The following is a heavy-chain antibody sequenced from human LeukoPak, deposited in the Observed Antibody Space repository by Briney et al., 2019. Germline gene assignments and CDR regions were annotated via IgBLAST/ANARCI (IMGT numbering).Heavy chain of an antibody. Sequence: ASVKVSCKASGYTFTSYGISWVRQAPGQGLEWMGWISAYNGNTNYAQKLQGRVTMTTDTSTSTANMELRSLRSDDTAVYYCARVVVPAAIYPGEGPDYWGQGTLVTVSS. D-gene: IGHD2-2*02. V-gene: IGHV1-18*01. CDR2: ISAYNGNT. CDR3: ARVVVPAAIYPGEGPDY. J-gene: IGHJ4*02. CDR1: GYTFTSYG.